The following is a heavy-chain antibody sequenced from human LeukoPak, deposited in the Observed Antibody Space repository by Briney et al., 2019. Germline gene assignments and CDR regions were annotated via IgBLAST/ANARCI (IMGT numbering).Heavy chain of an antibody. Sequence: ASVKVSCKASGYTFTSHYMHWVRQAPGQGLEWMGIINPSGGSTSYAQKFQGRVTMTRDMSTSTVYMELSSLRSEDTAVYYCARDRSREPFDYWGQGTLVTVSS. V-gene: IGHV1-46*01. D-gene: IGHD1-26*01. J-gene: IGHJ4*02. CDR3: ARDRSREPFDY. CDR2: INPSGGST. CDR1: GYTFTSHY.